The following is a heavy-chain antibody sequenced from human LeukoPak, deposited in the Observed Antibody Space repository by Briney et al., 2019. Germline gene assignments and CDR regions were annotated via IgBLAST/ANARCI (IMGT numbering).Heavy chain of an antibody. CDR3: AKRSGYGFDY. Sequence: GGSLRLSCASSGFTFSCYDIHWVRQAPGKGLEWVADISFDGSNEYYADSVKGRFTISRDNSKNTLYLQMNSLRAEDTAVYYCAKRSGYGFDYWGQGTLVTVSS. CDR2: ISFDGSNE. J-gene: IGHJ4*02. CDR1: GFTFSCYD. V-gene: IGHV3-30*18. D-gene: IGHD5-12*01.